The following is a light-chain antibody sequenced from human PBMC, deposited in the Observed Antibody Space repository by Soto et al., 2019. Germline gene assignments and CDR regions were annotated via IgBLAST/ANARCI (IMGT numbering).Light chain of an antibody. CDR3: QQYGSSPRLT. J-gene: IGKJ4*01. CDR1: QSVSSSY. CDR2: GAS. Sequence: LTQSPGTLSLSPGERATLSCRASQSVSSSYLAWYQQKPGQAPRLLFYGASSRATGIPDRFSGSGSGTDFTLTISRLEPEDFAVYYCQQYGSSPRLTFGGGTKVEIK. V-gene: IGKV3-20*01.